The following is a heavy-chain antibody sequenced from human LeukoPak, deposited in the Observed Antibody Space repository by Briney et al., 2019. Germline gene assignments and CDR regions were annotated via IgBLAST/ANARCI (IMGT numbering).Heavy chain of an antibody. D-gene: IGHD2-21*01. V-gene: IGHV1-18*01. CDR3: ARERGGDYAPYYYYYYGMDV. CDR2: ISAYNGNT. CDR1: GYTFTSYG. J-gene: IGHJ6*02. Sequence: ASVKVSCKASGYTFTSYGISWVRQAPGQGLEWMGWISAYNGNTNYAQKLQGRVTMTTDTSTSTAYMELRSLRSGDTAVYYCARERGGDYAPYYYYYYGMDVWGQGTTVTVSS.